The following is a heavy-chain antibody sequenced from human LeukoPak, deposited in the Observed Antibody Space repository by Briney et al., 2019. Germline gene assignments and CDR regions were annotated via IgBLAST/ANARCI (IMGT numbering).Heavy chain of an antibody. CDR1: GGSISSGSYY. D-gene: IGHD3-16*02. Sequence: SQTLSLTCTGSGGSISSGSYYWSWIRQPAGKGLEWIGRIYTIGSTNCNPSLKSRVTISVETSKNQFSLKLSSVTAADTAVYYCAREGDYVWGSYRYPTHYWGQATLVTVSS. CDR3: AREGDYVWGSYRYPTHY. J-gene: IGHJ4*02. CDR2: IYTIGST. V-gene: IGHV4-61*02.